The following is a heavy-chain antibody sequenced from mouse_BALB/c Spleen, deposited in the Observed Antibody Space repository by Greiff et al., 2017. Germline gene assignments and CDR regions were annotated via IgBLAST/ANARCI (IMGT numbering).Heavy chain of an antibody. J-gene: IGHJ3*01. CDR1: GSTFTGYA. D-gene: IGHD2-4*01. Sequence: VQLQQSGAELVRPGVSVKISCKGSGSTFTGYAMHWVKQSHAKSLEWIGVISTYYGDASYNQKFKGKATMTVDKSSSTAYMELARLTSEDSAIYYCARGDDYDAWFAYWGQGTLVTVSA. CDR3: ARGDDYDAWFAY. V-gene: IGHV1S137*01. CDR2: ISTYYGDA.